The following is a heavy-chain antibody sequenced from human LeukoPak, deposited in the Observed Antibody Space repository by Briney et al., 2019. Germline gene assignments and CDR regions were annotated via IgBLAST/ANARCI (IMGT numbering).Heavy chain of an antibody. CDR2: INHSGST. Sequence: SETLSLTCAVYGGSFRGYDWSWIRQPPGKGLEWIGEINHSGSTNYNPSLKSRVTISVDTSKNQFSLKLSSVTAADTAVYYCARGTPVAEYFQHWGQGTLVTVSS. CDR3: ARGTPVAEYFQH. J-gene: IGHJ1*01. CDR1: GGSFRGYD. D-gene: IGHD6-19*01. V-gene: IGHV4-34*01.